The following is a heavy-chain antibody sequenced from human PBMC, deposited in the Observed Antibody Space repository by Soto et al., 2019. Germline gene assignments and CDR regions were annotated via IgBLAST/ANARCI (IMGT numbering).Heavy chain of an antibody. Sequence: QVQLVESGGGVVQPGRSLRLSCAASGFTFSAYAMHWVRQAPGKGLEWVAVISDDGSSKYYADSVKGRFTISRDISKNTLYLQMNSLRAGDTAVYFCARDRVYRRSSDYSYYYAMDVWGQGTTVTVSS. CDR3: ARDRVYRRSSDYSYYYAMDV. V-gene: IGHV3-30-3*01. CDR1: GFTFSAYA. J-gene: IGHJ6*02. D-gene: IGHD6-6*01. CDR2: ISDDGSSK.